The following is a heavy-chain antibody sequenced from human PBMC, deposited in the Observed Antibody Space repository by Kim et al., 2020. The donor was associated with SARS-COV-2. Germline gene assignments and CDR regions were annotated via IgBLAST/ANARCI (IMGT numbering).Heavy chain of an antibody. CDR2: IYYSGST. Sequence: SETLSLTCTVSGGSITTSSYYWGWIRQPPGKGLEWIGTIYYSGSTSYNPSLKSRVTLSVDTSKNQFSLRLTSVTAADTAVYYCARHLGYSSSSRGFDPWGQGTLVSVSS. CDR1: GGSITTSSYY. D-gene: IGHD6-13*01. CDR3: ARHLGYSSSSRGFDP. V-gene: IGHV4-39*01. J-gene: IGHJ5*02.